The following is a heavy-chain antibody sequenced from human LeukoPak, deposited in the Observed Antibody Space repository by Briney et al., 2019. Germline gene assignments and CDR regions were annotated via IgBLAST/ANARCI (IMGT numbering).Heavy chain of an antibody. CDR3: ARDGSFVGLDAFDI. V-gene: IGHV4-61*02. CDR1: GGSISSGSYY. Sequence: PSETLSLTCTVSGGSISSGSYYWSWIRQPAGKGLEWIGRIYTSGSTNYNPSLKSRVTISVDTSKNQFSLKLSSVTAADTAVYYCARDGSFVGLDAFDIWGQGTMVTVSS. CDR2: IYTSGST. J-gene: IGHJ3*02. D-gene: IGHD1-26*01.